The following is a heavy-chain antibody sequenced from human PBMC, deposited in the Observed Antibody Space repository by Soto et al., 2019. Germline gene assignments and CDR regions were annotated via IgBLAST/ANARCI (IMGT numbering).Heavy chain of an antibody. CDR2: IYYSGST. CDR1: GGSISSGGYY. Sequence: QVQLQESGPGLVKPSQTLSLTCTVSGGSISSGGYYWSWIRQHPGKGLEWIGYIYYSGSTYYNPSLKSRVTISVDTSKNQFALKLSSVTAADTAVYYCARLGIRYYYGMDVWGQGTTVTVSS. CDR3: ARLGIRYYYGMDV. J-gene: IGHJ6*02. V-gene: IGHV4-31*03. D-gene: IGHD7-27*01.